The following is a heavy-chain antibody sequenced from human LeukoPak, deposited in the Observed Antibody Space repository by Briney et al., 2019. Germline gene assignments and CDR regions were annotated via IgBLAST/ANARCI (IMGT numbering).Heavy chain of an antibody. CDR3: ARERFVETRYGDYVYYFDY. CDR1: GGSISSYY. J-gene: IGHJ4*02. CDR2: IYYSGST. Sequence: SETLSLTCTVSGGSISSYYWSWIRQPPGKGLEWIGYIYYSGSTNYNPSLKSRVTISVDTSKNQFSLKLSSVTAADTAVYYCARERFVETRYGDYVYYFDYWGQGTLVTVSS. V-gene: IGHV4-59*01. D-gene: IGHD4-17*01.